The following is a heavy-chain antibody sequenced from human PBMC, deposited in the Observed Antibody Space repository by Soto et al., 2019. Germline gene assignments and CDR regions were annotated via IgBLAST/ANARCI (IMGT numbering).Heavy chain of an antibody. J-gene: IGHJ4*02. Sequence: GAPVEVSCKASGYTFTSFWVSSVRQAPGQGLEWMGWIDPKNGNTKDAQKFQGRVTMTTDTSTSTAYMELRSLRSDDTAVYYCAKEYCDSSRCFLPDYWGQGALVTVSS. V-gene: IGHV1-18*01. CDR1: GYTFTSFW. CDR3: AKEYCDSSRCFLPDY. D-gene: IGHD2-2*01. CDR2: IDPKNGNT.